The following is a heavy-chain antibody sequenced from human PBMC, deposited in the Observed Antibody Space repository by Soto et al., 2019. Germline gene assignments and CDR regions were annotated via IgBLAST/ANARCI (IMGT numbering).Heavy chain of an antibody. CDR2: INAGNGNT. Sequence: ASVKVSCKASGYTFTGHAIHWVRQAPGQRLEWMGWINAGNGNTKYSQKFQGRVTITRDTSASTAYMELSSLRSEDTAVYYCAREGVVKQGYFDYWGQRTLVTVSS. CDR3: AREGVVKQGYFDY. CDR1: GYTFTGHA. J-gene: IGHJ4*02. D-gene: IGHD6-13*01. V-gene: IGHV1-3*01.